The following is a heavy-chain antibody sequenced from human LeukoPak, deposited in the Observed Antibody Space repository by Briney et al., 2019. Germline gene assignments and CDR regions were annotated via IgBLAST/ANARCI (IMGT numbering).Heavy chain of an antibody. CDR1: GDSISSSY. CDR3: AGYGSGSYYKAFDF. CDR2: VYYTGSS. D-gene: IGHD3-10*01. Sequence: SETLSLTCTVAGDSISSSYWSWIRQPPGKGLEWIGYVYYTGSSYYNPSLKSRATTSIDMSKNQFSLKLTSMTAADTAVYYCAGYGSGSYYKAFDFWGQGILVTVSS. V-gene: IGHV4-59*01. J-gene: IGHJ4*02.